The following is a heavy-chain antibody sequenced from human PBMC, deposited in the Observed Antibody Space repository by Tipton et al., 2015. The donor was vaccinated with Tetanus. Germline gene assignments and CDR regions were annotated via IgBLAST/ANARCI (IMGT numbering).Heavy chain of an antibody. CDR2: ISVYNGNT. Sequence: SGAEVKKPGASVKVSCKASGYTFNTFGISWVRQAPGQGLEWMGWISVYNGNTNYGHNVQGRVTMTADTPTSTAYMELRSLRSDDTAVYYCARVPTNPLAVDRPTDYWGQGTLVTVSS. CDR1: GYTFNTFG. J-gene: IGHJ4*02. V-gene: IGHV1-18*01. CDR3: ARVPTNPLAVDRPTDY. D-gene: IGHD6-19*01.